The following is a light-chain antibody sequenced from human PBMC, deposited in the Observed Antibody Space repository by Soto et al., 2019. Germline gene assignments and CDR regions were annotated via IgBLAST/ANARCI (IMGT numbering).Light chain of an antibody. CDR3: QQYSSPPQT. V-gene: IGKV3-20*01. J-gene: IGKJ1*01. Sequence: EIVLTQSSCTLSLSPGDRATLSCRASETVTGKYLAWYQQKAGQAPRLLIFAASNRATGIPDRLSGSGSGTDFTLTISRLEPEDFAVYFCQQYSSPPQTFGQGTKVDIK. CDR2: AAS. CDR1: ETVTGKY.